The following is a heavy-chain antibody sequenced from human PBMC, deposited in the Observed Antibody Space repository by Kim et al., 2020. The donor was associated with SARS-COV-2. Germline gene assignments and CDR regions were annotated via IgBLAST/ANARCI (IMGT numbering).Heavy chain of an antibody. J-gene: IGHJ4*02. CDR2: ISYDGSNK. CDR1: RFTFSSYG. V-gene: IGHV3-30*18. CDR3: AKDITMIVVVITHFDY. D-gene: IGHD3-22*01. Sequence: GGSLRLSCAASRFTFSSYGMHWVRQAPGKGLEWVAVISYDGSNKYYAYSVKGRFTISRDNSKNTLYLQMNSLRAEDTAVYYCAKDITMIVVVITHFDYWGQGTLVTVSS.